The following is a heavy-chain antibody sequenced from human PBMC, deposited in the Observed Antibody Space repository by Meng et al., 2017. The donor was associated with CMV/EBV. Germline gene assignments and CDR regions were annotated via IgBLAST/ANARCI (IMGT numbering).Heavy chain of an antibody. CDR1: GYTFTSYG. V-gene: IGHV1-18*01. J-gene: IGHJ4*02. D-gene: IGHD3-3*01. Sequence: ASVKVSCKASGYTFTSYGISWVRQAPGQGLEWMGWISAYNGNTNYAQKLQGRVTMTTDTSTSTAYMELRSLRSDDTAVYYCARGGEYYDFWSGPTIYYFDYWGQGTLVTVSS. CDR2: ISAYNGNT. CDR3: ARGGEYYDFWSGPTIYYFDY.